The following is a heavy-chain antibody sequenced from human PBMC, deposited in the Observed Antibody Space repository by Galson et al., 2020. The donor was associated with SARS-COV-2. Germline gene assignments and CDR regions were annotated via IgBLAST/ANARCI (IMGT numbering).Heavy chain of an antibody. D-gene: IGHD1-26*01. V-gene: IGHV3-21*01. CDR3: AREASWAMFGMDV. J-gene: IGHJ6*02. CDR1: GFTFSSYT. Sequence: GGSLRLSCAVSGFTFSSYTMPWVRQAPGKGLEWVSSISSGSVYIYNADSVKGRFTISRDNAKNSLYLQMNSLRAEDTAVYYCAREASWAMFGMDVWGQGTTVTVSS. CDR2: ISSGSVYI.